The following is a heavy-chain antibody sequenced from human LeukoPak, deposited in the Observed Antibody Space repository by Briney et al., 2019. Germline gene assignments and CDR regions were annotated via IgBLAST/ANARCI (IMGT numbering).Heavy chain of an antibody. D-gene: IGHD2-15*01. CDR2: IWYDGSNK. Sequence: PGGSLRLSCAASGFTFSSYGMHWVRQAPGKGLEWVAVIWYDGSNKYYADSVKGRFTISRDNSKNTLYLQMNSLRAEDTAVYYCAKEGEYCSGSSCYRGFDYWGQGTLVTVSS. CDR1: GFTFSSYG. J-gene: IGHJ4*02. CDR3: AKEGEYCSGSSCYRGFDY. V-gene: IGHV3-33*06.